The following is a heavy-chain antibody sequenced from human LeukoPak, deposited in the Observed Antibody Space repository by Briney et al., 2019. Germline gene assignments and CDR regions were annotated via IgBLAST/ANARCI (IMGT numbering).Heavy chain of an antibody. V-gene: IGHV3-48*03. J-gene: IGHJ4*02. Sequence: GGSLRLSCAASGFTFSSYEMNWVRQAPGKGLEWVSFISNSGRTKYYADSVKGRFTISRDNAKNSLYLQMNILRADDTAVYYCATSSVTTGIDSDCWGQGTLVTVSS. CDR1: GFTFSSYE. CDR3: ATSSVTTGIDSDC. D-gene: IGHD4-17*01. CDR2: ISNSGRTK.